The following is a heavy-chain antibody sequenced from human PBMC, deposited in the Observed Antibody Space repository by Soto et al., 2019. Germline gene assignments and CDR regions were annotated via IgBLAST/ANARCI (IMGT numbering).Heavy chain of an antibody. J-gene: IGHJ4*02. CDR3: ARVEYSGYVDY. D-gene: IGHD5-12*01. CDR1: GGSISSYY. V-gene: IGHV4-59*01. CDR2: IYYSGST. Sequence: SETLSLTCTVSGGSISSYYWSWIRQPPGKGLEWIGYIYYSGSTNYNPSLKSRVTISVDTSKNQFSLKLSSVTAADTAVYYCARVEYSGYVDYWGQGTLVTVSS.